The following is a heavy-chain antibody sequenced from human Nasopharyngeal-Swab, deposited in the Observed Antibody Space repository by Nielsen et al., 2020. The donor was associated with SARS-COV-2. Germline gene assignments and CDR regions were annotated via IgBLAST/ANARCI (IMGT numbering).Heavy chain of an antibody. CDR3: AKTIAVAGVFDY. CDR2: INPTGGST. V-gene: IGHV1-46*01. CDR1: GYSFTSYY. D-gene: IGHD6-19*01. J-gene: IGHJ4*02. Sequence: ASVKVSCKAPGYSFTSYYMHWVRQAPGQGLEWMGIINPTGGSTTYAQKFQGRVTMTRDTSTSTVYMELSSLRSEDTAVYYCAKTIAVAGVFDYWGQGTLVTVSS.